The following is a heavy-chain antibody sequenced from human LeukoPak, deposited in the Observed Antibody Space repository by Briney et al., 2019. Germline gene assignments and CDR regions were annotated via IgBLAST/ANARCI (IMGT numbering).Heavy chain of an antibody. V-gene: IGHV3-23*01. CDR3: AKGPLIVVAGTTWDY. Sequence: PGGSLRLSCAVTGLTFSSYAMSWVRQAPGKGPEWVSCISGSGGRTYYADSVKGRFSISRDNSKNTLYLQMNSLRAEDTAVYYCAKGPLIVVAGTTWDYWGQGTLVTVSS. CDR1: GLTFSSYA. J-gene: IGHJ4*02. D-gene: IGHD6-19*01. CDR2: ISGSGGRT.